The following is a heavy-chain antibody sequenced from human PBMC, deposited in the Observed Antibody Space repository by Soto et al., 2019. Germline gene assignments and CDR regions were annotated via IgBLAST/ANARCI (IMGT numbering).Heavy chain of an antibody. J-gene: IGHJ5*02. CDR2: ISGNGGST. Sequence: PGGSLRLSCAASGFTFSSCAMGWVRQAPGKGLEWVSGISGNGGSTYYADSVKGRFTISRDNSKNTLYLQMNGLRADDTAVYYCAKDRGGSLYHWFDPWGQGTLVTVSS. CDR1: GFTFSSCA. V-gene: IGHV3-23*01. D-gene: IGHD6-13*01. CDR3: AKDRGGSLYHWFDP.